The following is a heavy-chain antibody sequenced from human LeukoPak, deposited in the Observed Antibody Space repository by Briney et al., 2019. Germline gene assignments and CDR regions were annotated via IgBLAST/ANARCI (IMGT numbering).Heavy chain of an antibody. J-gene: IGHJ4*02. Sequence: GSLRLSCAASGFTFSSYAMSWVRQAPGKGLEWVSAISGSGGSTYYADSVKGRFTISRDNSKNTLYLQMNSLRAEDTAVYYCAKDRNYYDSSGLQGYWGQGTLVTVSS. V-gene: IGHV3-23*01. CDR1: GFTFSSYA. D-gene: IGHD3-22*01. CDR3: AKDRNYYDSSGLQGY. CDR2: ISGSGGST.